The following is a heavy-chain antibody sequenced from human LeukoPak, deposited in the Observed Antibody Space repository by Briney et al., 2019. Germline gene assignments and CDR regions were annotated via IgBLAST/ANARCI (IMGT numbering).Heavy chain of an antibody. CDR1: GFTSSSYW. J-gene: IGHJ4*02. CDR3: ARVGYYYDISGYTFDY. V-gene: IGHV3-74*01. Sequence: GGSLRLPCAASGFTSSSYWMHWVRQAPGKGLVWVSRINTDGSSTNYADSVKGRFTISRDNAKNTLYLQMNSLRAEDTAVYYCARVGYYYDISGYTFDYWGQGTLVTVSS. CDR2: INTDGSST. D-gene: IGHD3-22*01.